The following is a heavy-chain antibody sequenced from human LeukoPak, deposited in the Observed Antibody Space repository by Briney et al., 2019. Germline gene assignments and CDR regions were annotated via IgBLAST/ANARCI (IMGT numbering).Heavy chain of an antibody. CDR1: GGAFSSYA. CDR2: IIPIFGTA. D-gene: IGHD3-9*01. Sequence: SVKVSCKASGGAFSSYAIGWVRQAPGQGLEWMGRIIPIFGTANYAQKFQGRVTITTDESTSTAYMELSSLRSEDTAVYDCARVSDILTGSRYDYYFDYWGQGTLVTVSS. CDR3: ARVSDILTGSRYDYYFDY. J-gene: IGHJ4*02. V-gene: IGHV1-69*05.